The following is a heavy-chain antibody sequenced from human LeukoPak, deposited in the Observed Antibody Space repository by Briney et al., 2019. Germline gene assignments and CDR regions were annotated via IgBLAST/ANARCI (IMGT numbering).Heavy chain of an antibody. CDR1: VGSISSGGYY. J-gene: IGHJ4*02. V-gene: IGHV4-31*03. CDR2: IYYSGST. CDR3: AKGTLWFGELSPSFDY. Sequence: SRTLCLTCSVSVGSISSGGYYWSWIRQHPGKGLEWIGYIYYSGSTYYNPSLKSRVTISVDTSKNQFSLKLSSVTAADTAVYYCAKGTLWFGELSPSFDYWGQGTLVPVPS. D-gene: IGHD3-10*01.